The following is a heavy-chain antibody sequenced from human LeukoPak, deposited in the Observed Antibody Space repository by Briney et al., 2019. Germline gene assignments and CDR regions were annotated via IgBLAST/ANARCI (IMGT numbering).Heavy chain of an antibody. D-gene: IGHD3-22*01. CDR2: IYYSGST. J-gene: IGHJ3*02. V-gene: IGHV4-59*01. CDR3: ASVPPHYYDSSGSSAFDI. Sequence: SETLSLTCTVSGGSISSYYWSWIRQPPGKGLEWIGYIYYSGSTNYNPSLKSRVTISVDTSKNQFSLKLSSVTAADTAVYYCASVPPHYYDSSGSSAFDIWGQGTMVTVSS. CDR1: GGSISSYY.